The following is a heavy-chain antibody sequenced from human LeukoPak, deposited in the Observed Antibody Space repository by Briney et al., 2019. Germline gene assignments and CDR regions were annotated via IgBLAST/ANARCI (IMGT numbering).Heavy chain of an antibody. J-gene: IGHJ6*02. CDR1: GFPFSSYA. Sequence: PGGSLRLSCSASGFPFSSYAMHWVRQAPGKGLEYVSAISDSGGSTYYADSVKGRFTISRDNSKNTLYLQMSSLRAEDTAVYFCERGYSFGLYGMDVWGQGTTVSVSS. V-gene: IGHV3-64D*09. CDR3: ERGYSFGLYGMDV. D-gene: IGHD2-15*01. CDR2: ISDSGGST.